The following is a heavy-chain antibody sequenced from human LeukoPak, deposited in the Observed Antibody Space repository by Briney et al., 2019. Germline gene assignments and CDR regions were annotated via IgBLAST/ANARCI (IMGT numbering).Heavy chain of an antibody. CDR2: IYSGGST. D-gene: IGHD3-10*01. CDR1: GFTVSSNY. V-gene: IGHV3-53*01. J-gene: IGHJ4*02. Sequence: GGSLRLSCAASGFTVSSNYMSWVRQAPGKGLEWVSVIYSGGSTYYADSVKGRFTISRDNSKNTLYLQMNSLRAEDTAVYYCAKDTSVLLWFGELLHWGQGTLVTVSS. CDR3: AKDTSVLLWFGELLH.